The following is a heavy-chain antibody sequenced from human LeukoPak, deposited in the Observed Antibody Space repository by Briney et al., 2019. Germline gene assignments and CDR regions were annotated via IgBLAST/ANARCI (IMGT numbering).Heavy chain of an antibody. D-gene: IGHD2-2*01. Sequence: ASVKVSFKASGYTFTGYYMNWVRQAPGQGLQWMGWINANTGGTNYAQEFQGRVTMTSDTSMSTAYMELTSLTSDDTAVYYCARKSAVRRTSEFDYWGQGTLVTVSS. J-gene: IGHJ4*02. V-gene: IGHV1-2*02. CDR1: GYTFTGYY. CDR3: ARKSAVRRTSEFDY. CDR2: INANTGGT.